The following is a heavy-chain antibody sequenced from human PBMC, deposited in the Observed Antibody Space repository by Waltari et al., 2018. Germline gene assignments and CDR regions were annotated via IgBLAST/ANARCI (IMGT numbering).Heavy chain of an antibody. CDR3: AKDGFGYDPRYFFYYMDV. V-gene: IGHV3-43D*04. J-gene: IGHJ6*03. D-gene: IGHD5-18*01. CDR2: ITWDGDNT. Sequence: ELQLVESGGVVVQPGGSLRLSCAASGFTFDDYAIHWVRQPPGKGLEWVSLITWDGDNTYYADSVKGRFTISRDNSKNTVYLQMNSLRAEDSALYYCAKDGFGYDPRYFFYYMDVWGKGTTVTVSS. CDR1: GFTFDDYA.